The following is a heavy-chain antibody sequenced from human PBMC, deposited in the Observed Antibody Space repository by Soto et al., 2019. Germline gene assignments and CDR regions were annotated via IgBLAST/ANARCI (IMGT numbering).Heavy chain of an antibody. V-gene: IGHV3-33*01. CDR2: LWAGGNIR. CDR1: GFSFSSHG. CDR3: ARDAQHLANYGMDV. Sequence: QVQLVESGGNVVQPGRSLRLSCAASGFSFSSHGMHWVRQALGKGLEWVAHLWAGGNIRYYAYSVKGRFTISSDHSKNTLYLQMDSLGAEDTAVYYCARDAQHLANYGMDVWGQGTTVTVSS. J-gene: IGHJ6*02. D-gene: IGHD3-3*02.